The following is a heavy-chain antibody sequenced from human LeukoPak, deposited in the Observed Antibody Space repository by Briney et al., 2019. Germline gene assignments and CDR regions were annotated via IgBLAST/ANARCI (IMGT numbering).Heavy chain of an antibody. CDR2: IYYSGST. Sequence: SETLSLTCTVSGGSISSSSYYWGWIRQPPGKGLEWIGSIYYSGSTYYNPSLKSRVTISVDTSKNQFSLKLSSVTAADTAVYYCARDLGIAAAWYYFDYWGQGTLVTVSS. D-gene: IGHD6-13*01. V-gene: IGHV4-39*07. CDR3: ARDLGIAAAWYYFDY. J-gene: IGHJ4*02. CDR1: GGSISSSSYY.